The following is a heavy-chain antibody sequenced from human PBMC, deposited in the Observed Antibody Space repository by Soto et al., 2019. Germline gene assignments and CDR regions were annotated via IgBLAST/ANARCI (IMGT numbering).Heavy chain of an antibody. V-gene: IGHV3-30-3*01. J-gene: IGHJ6*02. CDR1: GFTFSSYA. CDR2: ISYDGSNK. Sequence: GGSLRLSCAASGFTFSSYAMHWVRQAPGKGLEWVAVISYDGSNKYYADSVKGRFTISRDNSKNTLYLQMNSLRAEDTAVYYCARDPDSSSWYHYYGMDVWGQGTTVTVSS. CDR3: ARDPDSSSWYHYYGMDV. D-gene: IGHD6-13*01.